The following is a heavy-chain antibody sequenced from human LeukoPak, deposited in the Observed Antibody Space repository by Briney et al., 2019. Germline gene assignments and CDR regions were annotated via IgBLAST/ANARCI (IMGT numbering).Heavy chain of an antibody. D-gene: IGHD2-21*02. CDR2: MCYDGKNK. J-gene: IGHJ5*02. V-gene: IGHV3-30*02. CDR3: AKERTRVTGGWT. CDR1: GFTFSEYG. Sequence: GGSLRLSCAASGFTFSEYGFHWVRQAPGKGLEWVTFMCYDGKNKYFADSVKGRFTISRDNSKNTVYLQMDSLRPEDTAMYYFAKERTRVTGGWTWGQGTLVTVSS.